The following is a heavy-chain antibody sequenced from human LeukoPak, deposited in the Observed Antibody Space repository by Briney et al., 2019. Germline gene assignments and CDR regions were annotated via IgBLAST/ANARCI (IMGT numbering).Heavy chain of an antibody. CDR2: IWYDGSNK. CDR1: GFTFSSYG. V-gene: IGHV3-33*01. CDR3: ARDGITIFGVVMTFDY. D-gene: IGHD3-3*01. Sequence: GRSLRLSCAASGFTFSSYGMPWVRQAPGKGLEWVAVIWYDGSNKYYADSVKGRFTISRDNSKNTLYLQMNSLRAEDTAVYYCARDGITIFGVVMTFDYGGQGTLVTVS. J-gene: IGHJ4*02.